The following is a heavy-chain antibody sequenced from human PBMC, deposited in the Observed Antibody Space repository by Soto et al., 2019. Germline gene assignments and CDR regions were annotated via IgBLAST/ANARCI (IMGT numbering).Heavy chain of an antibody. J-gene: IGHJ6*02. Sequence: GGSLRLSCEASGFFFSDYYMSWIRQAPGKGLETLCYISGTGDTTSYADSVKGRFTISRDNAKNSLFLHLNSLSAGDTAVYYFAIGGAQIYYSGMDVSDQGTTVTVSS. CDR3: AIGGAQIYYSGMDV. CDR1: GFFFSDYY. V-gene: IGHV3-11*01. CDR2: ISGTGDTT. D-gene: IGHD3-3*01.